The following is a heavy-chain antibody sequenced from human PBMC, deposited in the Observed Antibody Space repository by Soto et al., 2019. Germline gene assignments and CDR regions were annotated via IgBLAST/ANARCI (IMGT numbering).Heavy chain of an antibody. J-gene: IGHJ6*02. D-gene: IGHD6-19*01. Sequence: SETLSLTYLVSGGYITSYHVSWIRQFPGKGLEWIAYTSYTGNTNYNPSLKSRVTISLDTSKNQLSLKLTSMTAADTAVYYCSKDPYSSGWDRHYYYGMDVWGQGTTVTVSS. CDR1: GGYITSYH. V-gene: IGHV4-59*01. CDR3: SKDPYSSGWDRHYYYGMDV. CDR2: TSYTGNT.